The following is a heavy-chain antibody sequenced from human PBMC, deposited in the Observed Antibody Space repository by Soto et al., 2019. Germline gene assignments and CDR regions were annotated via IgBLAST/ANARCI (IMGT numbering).Heavy chain of an antibody. CDR2: ISRSGNTI. D-gene: IGHD2-15*01. CDR1: GFKVSDYY. CDR3: ARGEDVFLCYSMDV. J-gene: IGHJ6*04. Sequence: QAQLVESGGGLVKPGGSLTLSCAVSGFKVSDYYMSWIRQAPGKGLDWVSMISRSGNTIHYADSVKGRFTISKDNAKNSLYLQMTSLSPEDTAVYYCARGEDVFLCYSMDVWGKGTTVTVSP. V-gene: IGHV3-11*01.